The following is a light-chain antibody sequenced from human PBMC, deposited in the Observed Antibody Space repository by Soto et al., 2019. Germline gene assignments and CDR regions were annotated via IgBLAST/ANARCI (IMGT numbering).Light chain of an antibody. Sequence: QSVLTQPASVSGSPVQSIAISCTGTSSDVGGYDYVSWYQQHPGKAPKLMIYDVSNRPSGVSNRFSGSKSDNTASLTISGLQAEDEADYYCSSYTSSSTYVFGTGTKLTVL. CDR1: SSDVGGYDY. V-gene: IGLV2-14*01. J-gene: IGLJ1*01. CDR3: SSYTSSSTYV. CDR2: DVS.